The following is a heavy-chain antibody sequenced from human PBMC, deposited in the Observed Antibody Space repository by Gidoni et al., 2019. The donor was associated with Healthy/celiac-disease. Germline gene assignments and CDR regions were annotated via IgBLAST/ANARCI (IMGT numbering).Heavy chain of an antibody. CDR1: GFTFSSYA. Sequence: EVQLLESGGGLVQPGGSLRLSCAASGFTFSSYAMSWVRQAPGKGLEWVSAISGSGGSTYYADSVKGRFTISRDNSKNTLYLQMNSLRAEDTAVYYCAKPLAVAFNYYYGMDVWGQGTTVTVSS. D-gene: IGHD6-19*01. CDR2: ISGSGGST. J-gene: IGHJ6*02. V-gene: IGHV3-23*01. CDR3: AKPLAVAFNYYYGMDV.